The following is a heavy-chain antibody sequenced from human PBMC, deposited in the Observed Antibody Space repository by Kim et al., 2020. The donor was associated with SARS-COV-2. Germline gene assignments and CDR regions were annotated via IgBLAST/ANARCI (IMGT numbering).Heavy chain of an antibody. Sequence: SETLSLTCTVSGGSIISSTSYWGWIRQAPGKGLEWLATIGDDGSTHYNASLKSRVSMSVDTSKNQFSLKLSSVTAADTALYYCARHLLVVRRIIGWFDPWGQGTLVTVSS. V-gene: IGHV4-39*01. CDR3: ARHLLVVRRIIGWFDP. CDR1: GGSIISSTSY. J-gene: IGHJ5*02. CDR2: IGDDGST. D-gene: IGHD3-10*01.